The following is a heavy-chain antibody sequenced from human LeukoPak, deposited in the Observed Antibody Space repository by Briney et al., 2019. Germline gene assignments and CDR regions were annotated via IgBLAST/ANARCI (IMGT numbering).Heavy chain of an antibody. V-gene: IGHV3-21*01. CDR1: GFTFSSYS. Sequence: GRSLRLSCAASGFTFSSYSMNWVRQAPGKGLEWVSSISSSGSYIYYADSVKGRFTISRDNAKNSLYLQTNSLRAVDTAVYYCAREYCSGGSCYPHYWGQGTLVTVSS. CDR2: ISSSGSYI. CDR3: AREYCSGGSCYPHY. J-gene: IGHJ4*02. D-gene: IGHD2-15*01.